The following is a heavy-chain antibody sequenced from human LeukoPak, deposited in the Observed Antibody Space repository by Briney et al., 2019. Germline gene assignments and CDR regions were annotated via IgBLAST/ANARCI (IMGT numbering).Heavy chain of an antibody. CDR3: ARGGKGFPLGLRFDY. CDR1: GGSISSYY. J-gene: IGHJ4*02. V-gene: IGHV4-59*01. CDR2: IYYNGNI. D-gene: IGHD2-21*01. Sequence: SETLSLTCTVSGGSISSYYWAWIRQTPGKGLEWIGYIYYNGNIAYNPSLKSRVTISVDTSKNQFSLNLTSVTAADTAVYYCARGGKGFPLGLRFDYWGQGSLVTVSS.